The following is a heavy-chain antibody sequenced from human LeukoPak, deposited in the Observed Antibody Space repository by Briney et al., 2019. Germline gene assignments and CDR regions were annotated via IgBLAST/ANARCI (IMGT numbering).Heavy chain of an antibody. CDR2: IYSGGST. J-gene: IGHJ6*03. D-gene: IGHD7-27*01. CDR1: GFPVSSNY. Sequence: GALGLSFAASGFPVSSNYMSWVRPAPGKGLEWVSVIYSGGSTYYAHSVKGRFTISRDNSKNTLYLQMNSLRAEDTAVYYCARTGDDHYYYRHVWGKGPRDTVPS. CDR3: ARTGDDHYYYRHV. V-gene: IGHV3-53*01.